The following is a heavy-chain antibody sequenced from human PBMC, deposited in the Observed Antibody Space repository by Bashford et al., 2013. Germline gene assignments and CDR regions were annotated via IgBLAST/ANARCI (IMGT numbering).Heavy chain of an antibody. D-gene: IGHD6-19*01. Sequence: SVKVSCKASGGTFSSYAISWVRQAPGQGLEWMGGIIPIFGTANYAQKFQGRVTITRDTSASTAYMELSSLRSEDTAVYYCARDWGIAVAGIDYYYMDVWGKGPRSPSP. V-gene: IGHV1-69*05. J-gene: IGHJ6*03. CDR1: GGTFSSYA. CDR3: ARDWGIAVAGIDYYYMDV. CDR2: IIPIFGTA.